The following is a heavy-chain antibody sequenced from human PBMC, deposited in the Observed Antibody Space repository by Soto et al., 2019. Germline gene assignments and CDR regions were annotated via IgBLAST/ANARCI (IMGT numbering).Heavy chain of an antibody. J-gene: IGHJ6*02. CDR1: GGTFRTDA. CDR2: IIPIFDTP. D-gene: IGHD1-1*01. V-gene: IGHV1-69*01. Sequence: HVQLVQSGAVVKKSGSSVKVSCKTSGGTFRTDAISWVRQAPGQGLEWMGGIIPIFDTPIYAQKFQGRATITADESTSTAYMDLSRLRPEDTAVYYCAREMSTTLNYFVMDVWGQGTTVTVSS. CDR3: AREMSTTLNYFVMDV.